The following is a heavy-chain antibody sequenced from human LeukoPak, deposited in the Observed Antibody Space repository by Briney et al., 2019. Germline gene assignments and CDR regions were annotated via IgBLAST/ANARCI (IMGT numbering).Heavy chain of an antibody. Sequence: ASVKVSCKASGYTFTGYYMHWVRQAPGQGLEWMGWINPNSGGTNYAQKFQGRVTMTRDTSISTAYMELSRLRSDDTAVYYCARGDIVVVPAAPGWDYWGQGTLVTVSS. V-gene: IGHV1-2*02. D-gene: IGHD2-2*01. CDR2: INPNSGGT. J-gene: IGHJ4*02. CDR1: GYTFTGYY. CDR3: ARGDIVVVPAAPGWDY.